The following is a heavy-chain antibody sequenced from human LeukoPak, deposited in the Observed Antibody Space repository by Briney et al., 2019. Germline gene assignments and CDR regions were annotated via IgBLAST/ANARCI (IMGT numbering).Heavy chain of an antibody. Sequence: PGGSLRLSCAASGFTFSSYAMSWVRQAPGKGLEWVSAISGSGGSTYYADSVKGRFTISRDNAKNSLYLQMNSLRAEDTAVYYCARGYPYSTYYYYGMDVWGQGTTVTVSS. CDR3: ARGYPYSTYYYYGMDV. J-gene: IGHJ6*02. CDR2: ISGSGGST. CDR1: GFTFSSYA. D-gene: IGHD6-13*01. V-gene: IGHV3-23*01.